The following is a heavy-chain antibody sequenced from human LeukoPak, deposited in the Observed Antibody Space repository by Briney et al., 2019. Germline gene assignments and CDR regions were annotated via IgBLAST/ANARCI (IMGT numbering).Heavy chain of an antibody. CDR3: ARXSARYSSGWPXAFDI. V-gene: IGHV4-59*01. Sequence: NPSETLSLTCTVSGGSISSYYWSWIRQPPGKGLEWIGYIYYSGSTNHNPSLKSRVTISVDTSKNQFSLKLSSVTAADTAVYYCARXSARYSSGWPXAFDIWGQGTMXTXXS. J-gene: IGHJ3*02. CDR1: GGSISSYY. CDR2: IYYSGST. D-gene: IGHD6-19*01.